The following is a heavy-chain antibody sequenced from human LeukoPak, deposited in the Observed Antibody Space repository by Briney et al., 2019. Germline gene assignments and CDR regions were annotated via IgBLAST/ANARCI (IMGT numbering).Heavy chain of an antibody. J-gene: IGHJ4*02. CDR2: IYSSGIT. CDR3: ARRGNQFDY. CDR1: GDSISSYY. Sequence: SETLSLTCTVSGDSISSYYWSWIRQPPGKGLEWIGYIYSSGITNYNPSLKSRVTISTDTSKNQLSLQLTSVTAADTAVYYCARRGNQFDYWSQGTLVTVSS. V-gene: IGHV4-4*09. D-gene: IGHD1-14*01.